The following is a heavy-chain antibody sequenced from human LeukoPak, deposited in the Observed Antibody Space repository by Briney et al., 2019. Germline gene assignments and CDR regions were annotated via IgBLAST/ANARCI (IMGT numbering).Heavy chain of an antibody. V-gene: IGHV4-59*12. Sequence: SETLSLTCTVSGGSISSYYWSWIRQPPGKGLEWIGYIYYSGSTNYNPSLKSRVTISVDTSKNQFSLKLSSVTAADTAVYYCARVLNYYDSSGYYSFDYWGQGTLVTVSS. CDR1: GGSISSYY. D-gene: IGHD3-22*01. CDR3: ARVLNYYDSSGYYSFDY. J-gene: IGHJ4*02. CDR2: IYYSGST.